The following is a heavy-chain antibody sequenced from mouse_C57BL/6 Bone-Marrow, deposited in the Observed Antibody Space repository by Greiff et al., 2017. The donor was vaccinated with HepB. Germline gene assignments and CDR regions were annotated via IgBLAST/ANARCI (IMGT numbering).Heavy chain of an antibody. Sequence: DVMLVESGGGLVQPGGSLKLSCAASGFTFSDYYMYWVRQTPEKRLEWVAYISNGGGSTYYPDTVKGRFTISRDNAKNTLYLQMSRLKSEDTAMYYCARRITTLYYYAMDYWGQGTSVTVSS. D-gene: IGHD1-1*01. J-gene: IGHJ4*01. CDR1: GFTFSDYY. CDR3: ARRITTLYYYAMDY. CDR2: ISNGGGST. V-gene: IGHV5-12*01.